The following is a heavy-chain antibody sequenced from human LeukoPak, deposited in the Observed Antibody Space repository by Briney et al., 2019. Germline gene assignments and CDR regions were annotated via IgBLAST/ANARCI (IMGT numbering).Heavy chain of an antibody. CDR2: IRRKAYGGTT. Sequence: GGSLRLSCTASGFTFGDYAMSWVRQAPGKGLEWGGFIRRKAYGGTTEYAASVKGRFTISRDDSKSIAYLQMNSLKTEDTAVYYCPKSFDPWGQGTLVTVSS. V-gene: IGHV3-49*04. CDR1: GFTFGDYA. J-gene: IGHJ5*02. CDR3: PKSFDP.